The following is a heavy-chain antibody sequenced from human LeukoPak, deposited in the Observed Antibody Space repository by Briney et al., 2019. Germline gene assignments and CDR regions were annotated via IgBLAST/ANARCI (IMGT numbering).Heavy chain of an antibody. CDR2: IYYSGST. D-gene: IGHD3-10*01. Sequence: PSETLSLTCTVSGGSISSSSYYWGWIRQPPGKGLEWIGSIYYSGSTYYNPSLKSRVTISVDTSKNQFSLKLSSVTAADTAGYYCARHGLLWFGESFDYWGQGTLVTVSS. V-gene: IGHV4-39*01. CDR3: ARHGLLWFGESFDY. CDR1: GGSISSSSYY. J-gene: IGHJ4*02.